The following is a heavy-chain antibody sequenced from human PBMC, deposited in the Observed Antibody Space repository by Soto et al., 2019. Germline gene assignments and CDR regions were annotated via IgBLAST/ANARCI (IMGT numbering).Heavy chain of an antibody. CDR3: ATLSIVRTDIFNH. D-gene: IGHD1-26*01. CDR1: GDSFSDYY. V-gene: IGHV4-34*01. Sequence: SDTLCLTCGVYGDSFSDYYLAWVRQPPGKGLERIGEINHSGNTYFAPSLKSPLTMSIDTSRNHVSLHLTSVTAADTAVYYCATLSIVRTDIFNHRGQGTQVTVSS. J-gene: IGHJ4*02. CDR2: INHSGNT.